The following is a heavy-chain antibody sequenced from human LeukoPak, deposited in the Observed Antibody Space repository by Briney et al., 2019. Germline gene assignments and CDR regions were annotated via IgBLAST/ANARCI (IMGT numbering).Heavy chain of an antibody. D-gene: IGHD3-16*01. J-gene: IGHJ4*02. Sequence: GGSLRLSCAASGFTFSSYSMNWVRQAPGKGLEWVSSISSSSSYIYYADSVKGRFTISRDNSKNTLYLQMNSLRAEDTAVYYCAKAGGRLRPYYFDYWGQGTLVTVSS. CDR1: GFTFSSYS. V-gene: IGHV3-21*01. CDR3: AKAGGRLRPYYFDY. CDR2: ISSSSSYI.